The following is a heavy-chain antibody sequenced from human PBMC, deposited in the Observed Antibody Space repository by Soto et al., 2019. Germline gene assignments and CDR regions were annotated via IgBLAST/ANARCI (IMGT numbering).Heavy chain of an antibody. CDR3: AKDLIYGYKSGRPFDA. J-gene: IGHJ4*02. V-gene: IGHV3-23*01. Sequence: EVQLLESGGGLVQPGGSLRLSCAASGFTFSSFAMSWVRQAPGKGLEWVSAIGSRGDSTYYADSVKGRFTISRDNSKNTVYLQMNSLRAEDTAVYYCAKDLIYGYKSGRPFDAWGQGTLVTVSS. CDR2: IGSRGDST. D-gene: IGHD6-19*01. CDR1: GFTFSSFA.